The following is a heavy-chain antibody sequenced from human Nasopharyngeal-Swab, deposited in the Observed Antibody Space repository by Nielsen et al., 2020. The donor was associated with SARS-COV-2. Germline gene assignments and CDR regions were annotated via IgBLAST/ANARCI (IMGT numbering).Heavy chain of an antibody. V-gene: IGHV4-34*01. Sequence: PGKGLEWIGEISHSGTSKYNPALKSRVTISVDTSKNQVSLKLRSVTAADRGVYYCARGGPPGHYYHYYGLDVWGQGTRSPSP. D-gene: IGHD1-14*01. J-gene: IGHJ6*02. CDR2: ISHSGTS. CDR3: ARGGPPGHYYHYYGLDV.